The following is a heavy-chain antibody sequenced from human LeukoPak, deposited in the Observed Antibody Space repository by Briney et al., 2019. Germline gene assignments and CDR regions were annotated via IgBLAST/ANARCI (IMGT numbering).Heavy chain of an antibody. Sequence: RGALRLSCAASGFTFSGSAMHWVRQASGKGLEWVGRIRSKANSYATAYAASVKGRFTISRDDSKNTAYLQMNSLKTEDTAVYYCTSLTGPPYLWGQGTLVTVSS. J-gene: IGHJ5*02. CDR1: GFTFSGSA. D-gene: IGHD1-20*01. V-gene: IGHV3-73*01. CDR2: IRSKANSYAT. CDR3: TSLTGPPYL.